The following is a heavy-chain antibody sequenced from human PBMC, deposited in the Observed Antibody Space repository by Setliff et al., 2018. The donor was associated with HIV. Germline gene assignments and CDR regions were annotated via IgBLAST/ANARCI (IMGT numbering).Heavy chain of an antibody. V-gene: IGHV3-30*04. CDR1: GFTFSSYA. D-gene: IGHD3-16*01. CDR2: ISYDGSHK. Sequence: PGGSLRLSCAASGFTFSSYAMHWVRQAPGKGLEWVAVISYDGSHKYYADSVKGRFTISRDNSKNTLYLQMNSLRAEDTAVYYCAKDYYDFVWGSSLAYWGQGTLVTVSS. J-gene: IGHJ4*02. CDR3: AKDYYDFVWGSSLAY.